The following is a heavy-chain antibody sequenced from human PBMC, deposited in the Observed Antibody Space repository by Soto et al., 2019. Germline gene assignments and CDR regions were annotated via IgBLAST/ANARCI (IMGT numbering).Heavy chain of an antibody. CDR1: GGSVSSGSYY. D-gene: IGHD3-22*01. CDR3: ARDLGYYYDSSGYSFDY. J-gene: IGHJ4*02. Sequence: SETLSLTCTVSGGSVSSGSYYWSWIRQPPGKGLEWIGYIYYSGSTNYNPSLKSRVTISVDTSKNQFSLKLSSVTAADTAVYYCARDLGYYYDSSGYSFDYWGQGTLVTVSS. CDR2: IYYSGST. V-gene: IGHV4-61*01.